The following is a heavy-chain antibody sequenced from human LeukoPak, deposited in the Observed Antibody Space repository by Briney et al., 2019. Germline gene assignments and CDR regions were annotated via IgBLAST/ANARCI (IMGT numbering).Heavy chain of an antibody. CDR1: GDSISSYY. CDR3: ARRYCSGGSCSSFDY. CDR2: IYYSGST. V-gene: IGHV4-59*01. D-gene: IGHD2-15*01. Sequence: SETLSLTCTVSGDSISSYYWSWIRQPPGKGLKWIGYIYYSGSTNYNPSLKSRVTISVDTSKNQFSLKLSSVTAADTAVYYCARRYCSGGSCSSFDYWGQGTLVTVSS. J-gene: IGHJ4*02.